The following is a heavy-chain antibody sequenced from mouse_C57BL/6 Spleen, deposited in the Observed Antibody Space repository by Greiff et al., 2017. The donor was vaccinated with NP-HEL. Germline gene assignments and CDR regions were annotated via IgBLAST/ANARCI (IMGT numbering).Heavy chain of an antibody. D-gene: IGHD1-2*01. CDR1: GFTFSSYT. CDR3: ARHAATTHYFDY. Sequence: EVKVVESGGGLVKPGGSLKLSCAASGFTFSSYTMSWVRQTPEKRLEWVATISGGGGNTYYPDSVKGRFTISRDNAKNTLYLQMSSLRSEDTALYYCARHAATTHYFDYWGQGTTLTVSS. CDR2: ISGGGGNT. V-gene: IGHV5-9*01. J-gene: IGHJ2*01.